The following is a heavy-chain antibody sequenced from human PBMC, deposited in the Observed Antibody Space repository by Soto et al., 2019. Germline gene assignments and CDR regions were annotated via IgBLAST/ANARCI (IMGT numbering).Heavy chain of an antibody. D-gene: IGHD2-15*01. Sequence: RASVKVSCKASGYTFTNYETIWVRQATGQGLEWMGWMNPNSGDTVYAQKFQGRLTMTRDTSISTTYMELSSLRSEDTAVYYCARGRGGYCSGCICYRLLDPWGQGTLVTVSS. CDR1: GYTFTNYE. CDR3: ARGRGGYCSGCICYRLLDP. J-gene: IGHJ5*02. CDR2: MNPNSGDT. V-gene: IGHV1-8*01.